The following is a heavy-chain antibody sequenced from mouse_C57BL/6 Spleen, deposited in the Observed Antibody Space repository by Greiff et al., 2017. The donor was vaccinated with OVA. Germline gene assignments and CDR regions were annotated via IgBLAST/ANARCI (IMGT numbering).Heavy chain of an antibody. CDR2: ISSGSSTI. Sequence: EVQGVASGGGLVKPGGSLTLSCAASGFTFSDYGMHLVRQAPEKGLEWVAYISSGSSTIYYADTVKGRFTISRDNAKNTLFLQMTSLRSEDTAMYYCARTGYYYAMDYWGQGTSVTVSP. D-gene: IGHD2-2*01. CDR3: ARTGYYYAMDY. V-gene: IGHV5-17*01. CDR1: GFTFSDYG. J-gene: IGHJ4*01.